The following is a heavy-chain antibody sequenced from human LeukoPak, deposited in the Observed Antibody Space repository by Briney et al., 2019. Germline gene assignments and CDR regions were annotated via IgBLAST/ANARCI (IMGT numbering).Heavy chain of an antibody. J-gene: IGHJ6*03. D-gene: IGHD1-26*01. CDR1: GFTFSNFG. Sequence: GGSLRLSCAAFGFTFSNFGMHWVRQAPGKGLEWVTFIGNDGRNKKYGDSVKGRFTISRDNSKNTLSLQLSSLRGEDTAVYYCARGPERARVGITNYYYHYMDVWGTGTMVTISS. CDR3: ARGPERARVGITNYYYHYMDV. CDR2: IGNDGRNK. V-gene: IGHV3-30*02.